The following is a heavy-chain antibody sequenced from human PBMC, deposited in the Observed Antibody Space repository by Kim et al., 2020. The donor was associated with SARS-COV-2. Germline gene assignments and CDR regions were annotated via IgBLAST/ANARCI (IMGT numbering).Heavy chain of an antibody. CDR2: IWYDGSNK. CDR3: ARDRGPYMWSYRQGGIRFDP. D-gene: IGHD1-26*01. CDR1: GFTFSSYG. Sequence: GGSLRLSCAASGFTFSSYGMHWVRQAPGKGLEWVAVIWYDGSNKYYADSVKGRFTISRDNSKNTLYLQMNSLRAEDTAVYYCARDRGPYMWSYRQGGIRFDPWGQGTLVTVSS. V-gene: IGHV3-33*01. J-gene: IGHJ5*02.